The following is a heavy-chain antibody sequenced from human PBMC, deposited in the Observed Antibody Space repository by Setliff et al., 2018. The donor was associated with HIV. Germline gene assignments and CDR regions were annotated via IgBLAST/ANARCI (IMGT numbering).Heavy chain of an antibody. J-gene: IGHJ4*02. CDR3: ARFRVTMIVVDCYFDY. Sequence: SLTCAVYGGSFSGYYWSWIRQPPGKGLEWIGETNHSGSTNYNPSLKSRVTISVDTSKNQFSLKLSSVTAADTAVYYCARFRVTMIVVDCYFDYGGQGTLVTVSS. D-gene: IGHD3-22*01. V-gene: IGHV4-34*01. CDR2: TNHSGST. CDR1: GGSFSGYY.